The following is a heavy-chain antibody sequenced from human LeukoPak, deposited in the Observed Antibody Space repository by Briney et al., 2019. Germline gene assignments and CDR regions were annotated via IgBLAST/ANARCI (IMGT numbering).Heavy chain of an antibody. Sequence: GGSLRLSCAASGFTFSSYAMSWVRQAPGKGLEWVSAISGSGGSTYYADSVKGRFTISRDNSKNTLYLQMNSLRAEDTAVYYCAKAAPRYCTNGVCLFDPWGQGTLVTVSS. V-gene: IGHV3-23*01. J-gene: IGHJ5*02. CDR1: GFTFSSYA. D-gene: IGHD2-8*01. CDR3: AKAAPRYCTNGVCLFDP. CDR2: ISGSGGST.